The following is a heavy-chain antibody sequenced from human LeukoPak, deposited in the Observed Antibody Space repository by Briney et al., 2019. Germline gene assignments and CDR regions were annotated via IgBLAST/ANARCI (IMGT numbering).Heavy chain of an antibody. D-gene: IGHD1-26*01. V-gene: IGHV4-31*03. CDR2: IYYSGST. Sequence: SETLSLTCTACGGSISSGGYYWRWIRQHPGKGLEWIGYIYYSGSTYYNPSLKSRVTISVDTSKNQFSLKLSSVTAADTAVYYCARSIVGATFVDYWGQGTLVTVSS. CDR3: ARSIVGATFVDY. J-gene: IGHJ4*02. CDR1: GGSISSGGYY.